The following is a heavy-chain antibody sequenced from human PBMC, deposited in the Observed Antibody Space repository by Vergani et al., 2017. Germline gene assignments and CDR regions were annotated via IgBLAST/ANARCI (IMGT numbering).Heavy chain of an antibody. CDR2: IYYSGST. CDR3: ARHVEMRYYDSSGEIDY. J-gene: IGHJ4*02. D-gene: IGHD3-22*01. Sequence: QLQLQESGPGLVKPSETLSLTCTVSGGSISSSSYYWGWIRQPPGKGLEWIGGIYYSGSTYYNPSLKSRVTISVDTSKNQFSLKLSSVTAADTAVYYCARHVEMRYYDSSGEIDYWGQGTLVTVSS. CDR1: GGSISSSSYY. V-gene: IGHV4-39*01.